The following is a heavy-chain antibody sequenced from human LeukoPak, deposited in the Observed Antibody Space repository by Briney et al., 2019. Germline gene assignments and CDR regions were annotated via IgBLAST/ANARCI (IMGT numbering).Heavy chain of an antibody. CDR3: AESRRSYGTFDY. CDR2: IYYSGST. CDR1: GGSISSGGYY. V-gene: IGHV4-31*11. Sequence: SETLSLTCAVSGGSISSGGYYWSWIRQHPGKGLEWIGYIYYSGSTYYNPSLKSRVTISVDTSKNQFSLKLSSVTAADTAVYYCAESRRSYGTFDYWGQGTLVTVSS. J-gene: IGHJ4*02. D-gene: IGHD1-26*01.